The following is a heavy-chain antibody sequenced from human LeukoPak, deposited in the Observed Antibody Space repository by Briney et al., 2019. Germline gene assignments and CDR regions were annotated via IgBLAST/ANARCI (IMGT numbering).Heavy chain of an antibody. V-gene: IGHV3-30*03. J-gene: IGHJ4*02. CDR2: ISYDGSNK. Sequence: GGSLRLSCAASGFTFSSYGMHWVRQAPGKGLEWVAVISYDGSNKYYADSVKGRFTISRDSSKNTLYLQMDNLGVEDTAFYCYSTSWGFGDNYWGQGTLVTVSP. CDR1: GFTFSSYG. D-gene: IGHD3-10*01. CDR3: STSWGFGDNY.